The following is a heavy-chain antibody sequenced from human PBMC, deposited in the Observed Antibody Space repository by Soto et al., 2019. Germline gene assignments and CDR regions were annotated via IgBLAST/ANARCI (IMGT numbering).Heavy chain of an antibody. Sequence: PSGTLSLSCIVSGGSISSRYYFWAWIRQPPGQGLEWFGSLYYSGSTYYNPSLKSRVIISVDTSKTQVSLKVSSVTAADTAVYFCARHELDTGGYYSVDYWGQGTLVTVSS. D-gene: IGHD3-22*01. CDR3: ARHELDTGGYYSVDY. V-gene: IGHV4-39*01. CDR2: LYYSGST. CDR1: GGSISSRYYF. J-gene: IGHJ4*02.